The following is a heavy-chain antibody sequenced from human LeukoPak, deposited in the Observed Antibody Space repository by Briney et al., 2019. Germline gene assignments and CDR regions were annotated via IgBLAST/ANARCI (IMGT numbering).Heavy chain of an antibody. CDR2: IKQDGSEK. CDR1: GFTVSSNF. CDR3: ARVDIVATISKYYFDY. V-gene: IGHV3-7*01. J-gene: IGHJ4*02. Sequence: PGGSLRLSCAASGFTVSSNFMTWVRQAPGKGLEWVANIKQDGSEKYYVDSVKGRFTISRDNAKNSLYLQMNSLRAEDTAVYYCARVDIVATISKYYFDYWGQGTLVTVSS. D-gene: IGHD5-12*01.